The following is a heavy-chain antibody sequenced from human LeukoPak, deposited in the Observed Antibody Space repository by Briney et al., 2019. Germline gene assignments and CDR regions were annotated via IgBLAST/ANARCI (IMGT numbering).Heavy chain of an antibody. D-gene: IGHD3-10*01. CDR3: ARGPGYYGSGSYPSVY. CDR2: IYTSGST. V-gene: IGHV4-61*02. J-gene: IGHJ4*02. CDR1: GGSISSGSYY. Sequence: SETLSLTCAVSGGSISSGSYYWTWIRQPAGKGLEWIGRIYTSGSTNYNPSLKSRVTISLDTSKNQFSLRLSSVTAADTAVYYCARGPGYYGSGSYPSVYWGQGTLVTVSS.